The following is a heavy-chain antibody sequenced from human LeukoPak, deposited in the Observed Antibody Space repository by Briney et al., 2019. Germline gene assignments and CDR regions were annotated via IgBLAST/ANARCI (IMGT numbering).Heavy chain of an antibody. Sequence: ASVKVSCKASGYTFTSYGISGVRQAPGQGLEWMGWISAYNGNTNYAQKLQGRVTMTTDTSTSTAYMELRSLRSDDTAVYYCARESSPGGPNDYWGQGTLVTVSS. J-gene: IGHJ4*02. D-gene: IGHD3-16*01. CDR2: ISAYNGNT. CDR3: ARESSPGGPNDY. V-gene: IGHV1-18*01. CDR1: GYTFTSYG.